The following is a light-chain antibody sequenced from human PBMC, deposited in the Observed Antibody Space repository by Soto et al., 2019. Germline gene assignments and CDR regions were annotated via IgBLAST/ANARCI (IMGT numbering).Light chain of an antibody. CDR1: QSVSSY. CDR3: QQFKNWPLT. V-gene: IGKV3-11*01. J-gene: IGKJ4*01. Sequence: EIVLTQSPGTLSLSPGERATLSCRASQSVSSYLAWYQQKPGQAPRLLIYDASKRATDIPDRFSGSGSGIDFTLTISSLEPEDFAVYYCQQFKNWPLTFGGGTKVDIK. CDR2: DAS.